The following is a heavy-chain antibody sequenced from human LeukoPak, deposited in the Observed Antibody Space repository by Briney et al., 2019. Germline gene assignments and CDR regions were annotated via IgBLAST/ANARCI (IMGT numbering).Heavy chain of an antibody. CDR3: ARVEMATILEAFDI. CDR2: ISYDGSNK. D-gene: IGHD5-24*01. CDR1: GFTFSSYA. Sequence: GGSLRLSCAASGFTFSSYAMHWVRQAPGRGLEWVAVISYDGSNKYYADSVKGRFTISRDNSKNTLYLQMNSLRAEDTAVYYCARVEMATILEAFDIWGQGTMVTVSS. V-gene: IGHV3-30-3*01. J-gene: IGHJ3*02.